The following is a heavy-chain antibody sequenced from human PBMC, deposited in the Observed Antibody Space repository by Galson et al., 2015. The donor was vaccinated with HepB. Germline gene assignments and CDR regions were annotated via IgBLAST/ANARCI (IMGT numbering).Heavy chain of an antibody. D-gene: IGHD3-10*01. J-gene: IGHJ2*01. V-gene: IGHV3-30*18. CDR1: GFTFSIYG. CDR3: AKSSNITMFRGVPRSYWYFDL. CDR2: ISHDGRKK. Sequence: SLRLSCAASGFTFSIYGMHWVRQAPGKGLEWMGVISHDGRKKYYADSVKGRFTISRDDSKSTLYLQMNSLSTEDTAVYFCAKSSNITMFRGVPRSYWYFDLWGRGTLVTVSS.